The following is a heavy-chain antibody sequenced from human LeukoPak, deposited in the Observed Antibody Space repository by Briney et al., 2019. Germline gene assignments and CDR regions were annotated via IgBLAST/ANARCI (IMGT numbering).Heavy chain of an antibody. J-gene: IGHJ5*02. CDR2: IIQDGSEK. V-gene: IGHV3-7*05. CDR1: GFTFRSHW. CDR3: ARAFRLNYFDP. Sequence: GGSLRLSCAASGFTFRSHWMSWVRQAPGKGLEWVANIIQDGSEKYYVDSVKGRFTISRDNAKKSLYLQMNSLRADDTAVYYCARAFRLNYFDPWGQGTLVTVSS. D-gene: IGHD1-7*01.